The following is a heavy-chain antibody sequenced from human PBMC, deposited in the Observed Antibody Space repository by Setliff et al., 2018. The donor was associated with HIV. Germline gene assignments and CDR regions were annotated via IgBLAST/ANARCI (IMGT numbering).Heavy chain of an antibody. D-gene: IGHD7-27*01. CDR1: TGSISRGGYY. CDR3: ARERGTWGSPFHFDY. V-gene: IGHV4-31*03. J-gene: IGHJ4*02. Sequence: SETLSLTCTVSTGSISRGGYYWNWVRQHPGQGLEWIGYIHYSGSTYYNPSLKSRVTISVDTSKNQLSLKLSSVTAAATAVYYCARERGTWGSPFHFDYWGQVILVTVSS. CDR2: IHYSGST.